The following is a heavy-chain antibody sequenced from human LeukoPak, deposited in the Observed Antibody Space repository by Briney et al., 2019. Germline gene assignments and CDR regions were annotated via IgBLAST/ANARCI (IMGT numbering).Heavy chain of an antibody. D-gene: IGHD5-12*01. CDR3: ARDQGYSGY. J-gene: IGHJ4*02. Sequence: SETLSLTCTVSGGSISSYYWSWIRQPPGKGLEWIGYIYYSGSTNYNPSLKCRVTISVDTSKNQFSLKLSSVTAADTAVYYCARDQGYSGYWGQGTLVTVSS. V-gene: IGHV4-59*01. CDR1: GGSISSYY. CDR2: IYYSGST.